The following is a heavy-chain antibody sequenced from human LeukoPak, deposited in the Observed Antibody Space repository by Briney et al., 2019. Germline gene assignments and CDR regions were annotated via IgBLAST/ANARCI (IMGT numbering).Heavy chain of an antibody. J-gene: IGHJ4*02. CDR1: GYTFTSYG. CDR3: ARLRFGEYTLALYYFDY. Sequence: AAVKVSCKASGYTFTSYGISWVRQAPGQGREWMGWISAYNGNTNYAQKLQGRVTMTTDTSTSTAYMELRSLRSDDTAVYYCARLRFGEYTLALYYFDYWGQGTLVTVSS. D-gene: IGHD3-10*01. V-gene: IGHV1-18*01. CDR2: ISAYNGNT.